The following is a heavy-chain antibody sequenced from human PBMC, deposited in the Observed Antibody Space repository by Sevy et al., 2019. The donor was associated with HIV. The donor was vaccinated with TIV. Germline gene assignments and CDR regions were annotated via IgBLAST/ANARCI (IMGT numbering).Heavy chain of an antibody. D-gene: IGHD6-13*01. J-gene: IGHJ4*02. CDR2: VKQDGSVK. CDR1: GFTLDSYW. V-gene: IGHV3-7*01. Sequence: GGSLRLSCVASGFTLDSYWMSWVRQTPGKGLEWVANVKQDGSVKYYVDSVKGRFTISRDNARNLVYLRMNSLRVDDTALYYCVRAIAAHDSFWGQGTLVTVSS. CDR3: VRAIAAHDSF.